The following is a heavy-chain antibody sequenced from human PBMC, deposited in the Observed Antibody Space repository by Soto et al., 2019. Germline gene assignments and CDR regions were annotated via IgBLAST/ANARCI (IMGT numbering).Heavy chain of an antibody. CDR2: VYPCSGGT. Sequence: APVKGSFKAFGNSFTRPYLHWVRQGPGQRHEWVGWVYPCSGGTKYSPKIWGWVNMTRDTSIRTAYMELSGLKSADTAVYFCVRAETFYPGNTFYYWG. J-gene: IGHJ4*01. D-gene: IGHD1-7*01. CDR1: GNSFTRPY. CDR3: VRAETFYPGNTFYY. V-gene: IGHV1-2*04.